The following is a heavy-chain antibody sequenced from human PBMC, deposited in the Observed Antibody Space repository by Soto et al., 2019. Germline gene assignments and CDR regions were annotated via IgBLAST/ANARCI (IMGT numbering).Heavy chain of an antibody. V-gene: IGHV3-66*01. CDR3: AGNVDIVAKAPEDYFDY. Sequence: EVQLVESGGGLVQPGGSLRLSCAASGFTVSSNYMSWVRQAPGKGLEWVSVSYSGGSTYYADSVKGRFTISRDNSKNTLYLQMNSQRAEDTAVYYCAGNVDIVAKAPEDYFDYWGQGTLVTVSS. CDR2: SYSGGST. CDR1: GFTVSSNY. J-gene: IGHJ4*02. D-gene: IGHD5-12*01.